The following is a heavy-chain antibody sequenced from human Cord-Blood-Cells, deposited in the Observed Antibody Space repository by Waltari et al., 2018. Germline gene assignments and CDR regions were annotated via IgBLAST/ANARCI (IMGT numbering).Heavy chain of an antibody. J-gene: IGHJ4*02. CDR3: ARHEQQLDY. V-gene: IGHV4-59*08. CDR2: IYYSGST. Sequence: QVQLQESGPGLVKPSETLSLTCTVSGGSISSYYWSWIRQPPGKGLEWIGYIYYSGSTTYTPSLKSRVTLSVDTSKNQFSLKLSSVTAADTAVYYCARHEQQLDYWGQGTLVTVSS. D-gene: IGHD6-13*01. CDR1: GGSISSYY.